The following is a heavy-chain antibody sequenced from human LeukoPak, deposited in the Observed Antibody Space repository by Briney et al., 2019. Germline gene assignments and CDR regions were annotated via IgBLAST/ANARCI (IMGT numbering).Heavy chain of an antibody. D-gene: IGHD1-1*01. CDR2: MNPNSGNT. Sequence: ASVKVSCKASGYTFTSYDINWVRQATGQGLEWMGWMNPNSGNTGYAQKFQGRVTMTRNTSISTAYMDLNSLRSEDTAVYYCARAPQLDRRRRNHYYYYYYMDVWGKGTTVTISS. J-gene: IGHJ6*03. V-gene: IGHV1-8*01. CDR3: ARAPQLDRRRRNHYYYYYYMDV. CDR1: GYTFTSYD.